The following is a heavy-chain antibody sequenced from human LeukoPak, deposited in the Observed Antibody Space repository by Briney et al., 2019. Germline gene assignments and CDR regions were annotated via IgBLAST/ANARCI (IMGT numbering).Heavy chain of an antibody. J-gene: IGHJ4*02. CDR1: GFTFTSSA. CDR3: AAVWGHYCSSTSCQPRGWDFDY. CDR2: IVVGSGNT. D-gene: IGHD2-2*01. V-gene: IGHV1-58*01. Sequence: ASVKVSCKASGFTFTSSAVQWVRQARGQRLEWIGWIVVGSGNTNYAQKFQERVTITRDMSTSTAYMELSSLRSEDTAVYYCAAVWGHYCSSTSCQPRGWDFDYWGQGTLVTVSS.